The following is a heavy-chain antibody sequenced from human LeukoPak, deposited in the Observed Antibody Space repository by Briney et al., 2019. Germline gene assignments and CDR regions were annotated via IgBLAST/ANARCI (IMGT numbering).Heavy chain of an antibody. CDR1: GFTFSSYA. CDR3: AKEWGSGWPFDY. J-gene: IGHJ4*02. D-gene: IGHD6-19*01. V-gene: IGHV3-30*04. Sequence: GGSLRLSCAASGFTFSSYAMHWVRQAPGKGLEWVAVISYDGSNKYYADSVKGRFTISRDNSKNTLYLRMNSLRAEDTAVYYCAKEWGSGWPFDYWGQGTLVTVSS. CDR2: ISYDGSNK.